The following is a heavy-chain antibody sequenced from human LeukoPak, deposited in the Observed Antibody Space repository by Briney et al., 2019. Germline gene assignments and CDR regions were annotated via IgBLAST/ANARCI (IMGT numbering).Heavy chain of an antibody. V-gene: IGHV3-7*01. D-gene: IGHD2-2*01. CDR1: GFTFSSYW. J-gene: IGHJ4*02. CDR2: RKQDGSEK. CDR3: ARENSHQLPYTLDY. Sequence: PGGSLRLSCAGSGFTFSSYWMTWVRQAPGKGLEWVANRKQDGSEKYSVDSVKGRFTISRDNAKNSLYLQMNSLRPEDTAVYYCARENSHQLPYTLDYWGQGTLVTVSS.